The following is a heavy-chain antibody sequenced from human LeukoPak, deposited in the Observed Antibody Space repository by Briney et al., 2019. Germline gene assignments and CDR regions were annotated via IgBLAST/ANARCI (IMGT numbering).Heavy chain of an antibody. D-gene: IGHD3-16*01. CDR2: IKHDGSET. Sequence: PGGSLRLSCATSGFTFSSIWVSWARQAPGKGLEWVANIKHDGSETNYVDSVKGRFTISRDNAKNSLHLQMNSLRVEDTAVYYCAKNGGPHGMDVWGQGTTVTVSS. V-gene: IGHV3-7*02. CDR3: AKNGGPHGMDV. J-gene: IGHJ6*02. CDR1: GFTFSSIW.